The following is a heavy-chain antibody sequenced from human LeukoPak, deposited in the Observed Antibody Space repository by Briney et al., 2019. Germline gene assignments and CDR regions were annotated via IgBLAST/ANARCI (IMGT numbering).Heavy chain of an antibody. V-gene: IGHV1-2*02. CDR2: INPNSGGT. J-gene: IGHJ5*02. D-gene: IGHD3-10*01. CDR3: AREYYGSGSYYTWFDP. Sequence: GASVKVSCKASGYTFTGYYMHWVRQAPGQGLEWMGWINPNSGGTNYAQKFQGRVTMTRDTSISTAYMELSRLRSDDTAVYYCAREYYGSGSYYTWFDPWGQGTLVTVSS. CDR1: GYTFTGYY.